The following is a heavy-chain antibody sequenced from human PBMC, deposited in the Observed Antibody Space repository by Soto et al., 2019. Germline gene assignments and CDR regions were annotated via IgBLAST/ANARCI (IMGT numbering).Heavy chain of an antibody. V-gene: IGHV4-61*01. CDR2: LYNSGST. J-gene: IGHJ3*02. CDR1: GGSVSSGSYS. Sequence: NLRETLSLTCTVSGGSVSSGSYSWSWIRQPPEKGLEWIGYLYNSGSTNYNPSLKSRVTISVDTTKNQFSLKLSSVAAADTAVYYCARDPHEGAFDIWGQGTMVTVSS. CDR3: ARDPHEGAFDI.